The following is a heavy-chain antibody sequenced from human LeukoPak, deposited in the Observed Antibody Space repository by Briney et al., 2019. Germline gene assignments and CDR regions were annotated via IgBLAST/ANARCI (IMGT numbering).Heavy chain of an antibody. V-gene: IGHV1-8*01. CDR1: GYTFTSYD. Sequence: GASVKVSCKASGYTFTSYDIHWVRQATGQGLEWMGWMNPNSGNTGYAQKFQGRVTMTRNTSISTAYMELSSLRSEDTAVYYCARGSFEGYYYGSGSYIYFDYWGQGTLVTVSS. J-gene: IGHJ4*02. CDR3: ARGSFEGYYYGSGSYIYFDY. CDR2: MNPNSGNT. D-gene: IGHD3-10*01.